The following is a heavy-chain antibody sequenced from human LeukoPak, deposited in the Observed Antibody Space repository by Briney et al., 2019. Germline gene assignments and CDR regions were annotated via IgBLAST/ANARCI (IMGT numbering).Heavy chain of an antibody. Sequence: GGSLRLSCAASGFTFSSHLMHWVRQAPGKGLVWVSRISSDGTYTNYADSVRGRFTISRDNAKNTLYLQMNSLRAEDTAVYYCARGPGSSGGYYVGVFWGQGTLVTVSS. CDR3: ARGPGSSGGYYVGVF. J-gene: IGHJ4*02. D-gene: IGHD1-26*01. CDR2: ISSDGTYT. V-gene: IGHV3-74*01. CDR1: GFTFSSHL.